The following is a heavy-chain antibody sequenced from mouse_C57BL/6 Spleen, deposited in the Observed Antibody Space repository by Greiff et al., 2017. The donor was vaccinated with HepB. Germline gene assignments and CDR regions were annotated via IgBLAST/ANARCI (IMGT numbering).Heavy chain of an antibody. Sequence: EVQLQQSGAELVRPGASVKLSCTASGFNIKDDYMHWVKQRPEQGLEWIGWIDPENGDTEYASKFQGKATITADTSSNTAYLQLSSLTSEDTAVYYCTPGGSSLWYFDVWGTGTTVTVSS. V-gene: IGHV14-4*01. CDR1: GFNIKDDY. CDR2: IDPENGDT. J-gene: IGHJ1*03. D-gene: IGHD1-1*01. CDR3: TPGGSSLWYFDV.